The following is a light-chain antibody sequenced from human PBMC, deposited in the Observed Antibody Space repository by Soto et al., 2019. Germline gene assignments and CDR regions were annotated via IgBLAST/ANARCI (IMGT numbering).Light chain of an antibody. CDR2: DAS. J-gene: IGKJ5*01. Sequence: DLQMPQSPSSLSASVGGRFTITCQERRDIGNYLNWYQQKPAQAPRLLIYDASNLETGVPSRFSGIGSGTVFTFTINSLQPEDIATYYCQQHDNRPPITFGQGTRLEIK. V-gene: IGKV1-33*01. CDR1: RDIGNY. CDR3: QQHDNRPPIT.